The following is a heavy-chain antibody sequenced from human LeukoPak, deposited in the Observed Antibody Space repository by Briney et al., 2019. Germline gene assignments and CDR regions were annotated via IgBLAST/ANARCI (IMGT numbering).Heavy chain of an antibody. V-gene: IGHV3-48*01. CDR2: ISSSSSTI. Sequence: GGSLRLSCAASGFTFSSYSMNWVRQAPGKGLEWVSYISSSSSTIYYADSVKGRFTISRDNSKNTLYLQMNSLRAEDTAVYYCAKSGPRSIRKVDYWGQGTLVTVSS. CDR1: GFTFSSYS. D-gene: IGHD2-2*02. J-gene: IGHJ4*02. CDR3: AKSGPRSIRKVDY.